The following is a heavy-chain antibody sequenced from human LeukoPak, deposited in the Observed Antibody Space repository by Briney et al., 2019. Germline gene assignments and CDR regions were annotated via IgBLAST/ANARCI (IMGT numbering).Heavy chain of an antibody. V-gene: IGHV4-59*01. J-gene: IGHJ4*02. CDR3: ARDLGSGGGFDY. Sequence: KPSETLSLTCSVSGGSISPYYWSWIRQPPGKGLEWIAYIYYSGNTNHNPSLKSRVTTSVDTSKNQFSLKLSSVTAADTAVYYCARDLGSGGGFDYWGQGTLVTVSS. D-gene: IGHD2-15*01. CDR1: GGSISPYY. CDR2: IYYSGNT.